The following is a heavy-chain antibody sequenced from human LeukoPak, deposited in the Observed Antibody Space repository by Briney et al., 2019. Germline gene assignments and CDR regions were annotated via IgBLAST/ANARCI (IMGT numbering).Heavy chain of an antibody. D-gene: IGHD6-19*01. V-gene: IGHV4-59*01. CDR1: GGSLSSYY. J-gene: IGHJ4*02. CDR3: ARLGSGWQGPDY. CDR2: IYYSGST. Sequence: SETLSLTCTVSGGSLSSYYWSWLRQPPGKGLEWIGYIYYSGSTNYNPSLTSRVTISVDTSKNQFSLKLSSVTAADTAVYYCARLGSGWQGPDYWGQGTLATVSS.